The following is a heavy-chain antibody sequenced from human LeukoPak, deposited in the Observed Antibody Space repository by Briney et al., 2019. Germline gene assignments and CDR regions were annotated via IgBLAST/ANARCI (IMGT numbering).Heavy chain of an antibody. CDR3: ARHSGLRSPFDP. J-gene: IGHJ5*02. CDR2: IYYSGST. D-gene: IGHD3-3*01. CDR1: NDSINNYY. Sequence: SETLSLTCTVSNDSINNYYWSWIRQPPGKGLEWTGSIYYSGSTYYNPSLKSRVTISVDTSKNQFSLRMSSVTATDTAVYYCARHSGLRSPFDPWGQGALVTVSS. V-gene: IGHV4-59*05.